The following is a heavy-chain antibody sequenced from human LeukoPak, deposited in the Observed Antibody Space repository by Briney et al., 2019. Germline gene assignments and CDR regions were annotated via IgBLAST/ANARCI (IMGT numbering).Heavy chain of an antibody. Sequence: TETLSLTCTVSGGSISSYYWSWIRQPPGKGLEWIGYIYYSGSTNYNPSLKSRVTISVDTSKNQFSLKLSSVTAADTAVYYCAREYSYGYDYWGQGTLVTVSS. D-gene: IGHD5-18*01. CDR1: GGSISSYY. V-gene: IGHV4-59*01. J-gene: IGHJ4*02. CDR3: AREYSYGYDY. CDR2: IYYSGST.